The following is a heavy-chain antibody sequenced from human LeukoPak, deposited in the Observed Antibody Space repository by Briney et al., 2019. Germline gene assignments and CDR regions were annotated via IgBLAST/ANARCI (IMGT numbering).Heavy chain of an antibody. V-gene: IGHV4-39*01. D-gene: IGHD3-10*01. CDR2: IYYSGST. CDR3: ARQGVLLLWFGELSFDY. CDR1: GGSISSYY. Sequence: PSETLSLTCTVSGGSISSYYWGWIRQPPGKGLEWIGSIYYSGSTYYNPSLKSRVTISVDTSKNQFSLKLSSVTAADTAVYYCARQGVLLLWFGELSFDYWGQGTLVTVSS. J-gene: IGHJ4*02.